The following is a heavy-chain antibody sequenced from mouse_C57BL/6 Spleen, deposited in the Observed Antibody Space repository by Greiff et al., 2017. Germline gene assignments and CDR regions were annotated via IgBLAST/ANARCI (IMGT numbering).Heavy chain of an antibody. Sequence: VQLQESGAELARPGASVKLSCKASGYTFTSYGISWVKQRTGQGLEWIGEIYPRSGNTYYNEKFKGKATLTADKSSSTAYMELRSLTSEDSAVYFCARARTTVVDWFAYWGQGTLVTVSA. CDR2: IYPRSGNT. V-gene: IGHV1-81*01. CDR3: ARARTTVVDWFAY. D-gene: IGHD1-1*01. J-gene: IGHJ3*01. CDR1: GYTFTSYG.